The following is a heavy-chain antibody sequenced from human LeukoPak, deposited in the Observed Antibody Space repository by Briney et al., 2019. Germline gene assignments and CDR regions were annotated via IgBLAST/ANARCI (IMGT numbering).Heavy chain of an antibody. V-gene: IGHV3-43*02. Sequence: GGFLRLSCAASGFTFDDYAMHWVRQAPGKGLEWVSLISGDGGSTYYADSVKGRFTISRDNSKNSLYLQMNSLRTEDTALYYCAKDIHMGSSWLVFDYWGQGTLVTVSS. CDR1: GFTFDDYA. D-gene: IGHD6-19*01. CDR2: ISGDGGST. CDR3: AKDIHMGSSWLVFDY. J-gene: IGHJ4*02.